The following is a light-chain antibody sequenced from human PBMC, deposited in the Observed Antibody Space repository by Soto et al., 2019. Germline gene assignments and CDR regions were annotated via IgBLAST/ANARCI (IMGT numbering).Light chain of an antibody. CDR3: QQYGSSRT. CDR2: GAS. J-gene: IGKJ1*01. CDR1: QSVSSSY. V-gene: IGKV3-20*01. Sequence: EIVLTQSPGTLSLSPVERATLSCMASQSVSSSYLAWYQQKPGQAPRLLIYGASSRATGIPDRFSGSGSGTDFTLTISRLEPEDFAVYYCQQYGSSRTFGQGTKVDI.